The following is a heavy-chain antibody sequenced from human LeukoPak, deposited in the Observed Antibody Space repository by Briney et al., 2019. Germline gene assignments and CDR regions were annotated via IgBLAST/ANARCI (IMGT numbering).Heavy chain of an antibody. CDR1: GFTFSNYW. J-gene: IGHJ4*02. V-gene: IGHV3-74*01. Sequence: PGGSLRLSCAASGFTFSNYWMHWVRQAPGKGLVWVSRVTSDGTGADYADSVRGRFTISRDNAKNTVYLHMNSLRAEDTAIYYCARVPAAAAGMGIDYWGQGTLVTVPS. CDR3: ARVPAAAAGMGIDY. D-gene: IGHD6-13*01. CDR2: VTSDGTGA.